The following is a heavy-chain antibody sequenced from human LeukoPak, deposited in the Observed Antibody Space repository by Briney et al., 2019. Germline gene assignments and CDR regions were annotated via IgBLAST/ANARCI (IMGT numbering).Heavy chain of an antibody. V-gene: IGHV1-8*01. D-gene: IGHD2-21*02. CDR1: GYTFTSYD. CDR2: MNPNSGNT. J-gene: IGHJ4*02. CDR3: ARVHMGVTEEFDY. Sequence: ASVKVSCKASGYTFTSYDINWVRQATGQGLEWMGWMNPNSGNTGYAQKFQGRVTMTRNTSISTAYIELSSLRSEDTAVYYCARVHMGVTEEFDYWGQGTLVTVSS.